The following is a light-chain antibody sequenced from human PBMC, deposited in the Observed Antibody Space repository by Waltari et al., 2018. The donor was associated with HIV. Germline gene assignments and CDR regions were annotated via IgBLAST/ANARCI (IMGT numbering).Light chain of an antibody. V-gene: IGLV2-8*01. Sequence: QSALTQPPSASGSPGQSVTIPCTGTNSDIGGYNYVSCYQQRPGKAPKLVISEVTKRPSGVPLRFSGSKSGTTASLTVSGLQAEDEADYYCSSYADKNGFYVVFGGGTKLTVL. CDR3: SSYADKNGFYVV. J-gene: IGLJ2*01. CDR2: EVT. CDR1: NSDIGGYNY.